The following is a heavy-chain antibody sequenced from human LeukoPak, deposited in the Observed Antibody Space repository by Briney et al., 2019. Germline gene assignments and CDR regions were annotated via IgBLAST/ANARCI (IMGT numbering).Heavy chain of an antibody. J-gene: IGHJ4*02. CDR2: ISYDGSNK. Sequence: GGSLRLSCAASGFTFSSYAMHWVRQAPGKGLEWVAVISYDGSNKYYADSVKGRFTISRDNPKNTLFLQMNSLRADDTALYYCAKGNDFSLHLFDYWGQGTLVTVPS. D-gene: IGHD3/OR15-3a*01. V-gene: IGHV3-30-3*01. CDR1: GFTFSSYA. CDR3: AKGNDFSLHLFDY.